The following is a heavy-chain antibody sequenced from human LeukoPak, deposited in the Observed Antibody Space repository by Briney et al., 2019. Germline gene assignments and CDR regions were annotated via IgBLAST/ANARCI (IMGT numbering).Heavy chain of an antibody. D-gene: IGHD3-9*01. CDR2: INAGNGNT. V-gene: IGHV1-3*01. Sequence: ASVKVSCKASGYTFTSYAMHCVRQAPGQRLEWTGWINAGNGNTKYSQKFQGRVTITRDTSASTAYMELSSLRSEDTAVYYCARVSTDILTGYLTFDYWGQGTLVTVSS. CDR3: ARVSTDILTGYLTFDY. CDR1: GYTFTSYA. J-gene: IGHJ4*02.